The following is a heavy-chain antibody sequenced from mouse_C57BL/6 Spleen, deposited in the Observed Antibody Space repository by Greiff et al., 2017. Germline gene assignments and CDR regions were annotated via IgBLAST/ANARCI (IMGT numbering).Heavy chain of an antibody. V-gene: IGHV1-82*01. D-gene: IGHD2-4*01. CDR1: GYAFSSSW. CDR2: IYPGDGDT. CDR3: ARRAYDYDDYFDY. Sequence: VQLQQSGPELVKPGASVKISCKASGYAFSSSWMNWVKQRPGKGLEWIGRIYPGDGDTNYNGKFKGKATLTADKSSSTAYMQLSSLTSEDSAVYFCARRAYDYDDYFDYWGQGTTLTVSS. J-gene: IGHJ2*01.